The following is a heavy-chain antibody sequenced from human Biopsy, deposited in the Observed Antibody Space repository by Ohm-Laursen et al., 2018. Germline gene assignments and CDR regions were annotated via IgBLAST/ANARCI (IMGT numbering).Heavy chain of an antibody. V-gene: IGHV3-23*01. D-gene: IGHD3-3*01. Sequence: SLRLSCAASGFTFRGHAMSWVRQAPGKGLECVSVINGSGGSTYYADPVKGRFTISRDNSKNTLYLQMNSLRAEDTAMYYCARDLYDFCGGCPFDPWGQGTLVTVS. CDR2: INGSGGST. J-gene: IGHJ5*02. CDR3: ARDLYDFCGGCPFDP. CDR1: GFTFRGHA.